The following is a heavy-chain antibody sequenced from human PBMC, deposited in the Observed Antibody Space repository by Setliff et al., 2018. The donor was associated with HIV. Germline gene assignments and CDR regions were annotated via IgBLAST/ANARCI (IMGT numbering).Heavy chain of an antibody. CDR1: SYSISSGYF. CDR3: ARHKVITYGGLLFDYYYYGMDV. CDR2: VDYSGST. V-gene: IGHV4-38-2*02. J-gene: IGHJ6*02. D-gene: IGHD3-16*01. Sequence: PSETLSLTCTVSSYSISSGYFWGWIRQPPGKGLEWIGSVDYSGSTKHNPSLNSRGTISLDASKNELSLKLTSVTATDTAVYYCARHKVITYGGLLFDYYYYGMDVWGHGTTVTVSS.